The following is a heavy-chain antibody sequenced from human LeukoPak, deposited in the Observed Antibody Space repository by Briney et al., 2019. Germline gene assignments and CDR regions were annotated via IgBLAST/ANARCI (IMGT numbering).Heavy chain of an antibody. Sequence: PSETLSLTCTVSGGSISSSNYYWVWIRQPPGKGLEWVGSIYYSGSTYYNPSLKNRVTISVDTSKNQFSLKLSSVTAADTAVYYCALRYFDRDYWGQGTLVTVSS. J-gene: IGHJ4*02. V-gene: IGHV4-39*01. CDR1: GGSISSSNYY. CDR2: IYYSGST. CDR3: ALRYFDRDY. D-gene: IGHD3-9*01.